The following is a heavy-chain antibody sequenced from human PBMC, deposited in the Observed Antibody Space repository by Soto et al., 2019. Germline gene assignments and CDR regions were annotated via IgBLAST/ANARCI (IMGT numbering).Heavy chain of an antibody. J-gene: IGHJ5*02. D-gene: IGHD2-2*01. CDR1: GGSISSSSYY. V-gene: IGHV4-39*01. CDR2: VYYSGIT. CDR3: ARHDPYCSPTTCSALFDP. Sequence: QLQLQESGPGLMKPSETLSLTCSVSGGSISSSSYYWGWIRQPPGKGLEWIASVYYSGITYFNPSLKSRVTISVDTSKNQFSLRVSSVTAADTAVYFCARHDPYCSPTTCSALFDPWGQGTLVTVSS.